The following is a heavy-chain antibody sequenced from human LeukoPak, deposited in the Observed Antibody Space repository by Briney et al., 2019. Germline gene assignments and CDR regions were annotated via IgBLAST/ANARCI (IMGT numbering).Heavy chain of an antibody. Sequence: PSETLSLICTVSGGSISSYYWSWIRQPAGKGLEWIGRIYTSGSTNYNPSLKSRVTMSVDTSKNQFSLKLSSVTAADTAVYYCARFLPANCSSTSCYYFDYWGQGTLVTVSS. CDR1: GGSISSYY. D-gene: IGHD2-2*01. V-gene: IGHV4-4*07. J-gene: IGHJ4*02. CDR3: ARFLPANCSSTSCYYFDY. CDR2: IYTSGST.